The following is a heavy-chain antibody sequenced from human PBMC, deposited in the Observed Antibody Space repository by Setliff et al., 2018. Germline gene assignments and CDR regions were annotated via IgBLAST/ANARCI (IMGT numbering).Heavy chain of an antibody. CDR1: GGSISSSY. CDR3: ARTRYGLGGRPY. Sequence: SETLSLTCTVSGGSISSSYWSWIRQPPGKGLEWIGFIHYSGSTNYNPSLESRVTISLDTPKNQFSLRLSSVTAADTAVYYCARTRYGLGGRPYWGQGTLVTVSS. J-gene: IGHJ4*02. V-gene: IGHV4-59*01. D-gene: IGHD2-15*01. CDR2: IHYSGST.